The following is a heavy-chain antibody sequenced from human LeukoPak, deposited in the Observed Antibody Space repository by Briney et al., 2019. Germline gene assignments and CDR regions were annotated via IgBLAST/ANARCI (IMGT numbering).Heavy chain of an antibody. D-gene: IGHD2-15*01. CDR1: GFTFSGYG. J-gene: IGHJ4*02. CDR2: IRFDGSNK. CDR3: AKDLRYCSGGTCYNPVYYFDY. Sequence: GGSLRLSCAASGFTFSGYGVHWVRQAPGKGLEWVAFIRFDGSNKYSADSVKGRFTISRDNSKNTLYLQMNSLRAEDTAVYYCAKDLRYCSGGTCYNPVYYFDYWGQGTLVTVSS. V-gene: IGHV3-30*02.